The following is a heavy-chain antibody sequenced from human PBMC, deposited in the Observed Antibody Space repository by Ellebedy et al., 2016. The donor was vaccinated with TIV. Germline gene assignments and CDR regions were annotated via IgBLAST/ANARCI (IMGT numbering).Heavy chain of an antibody. CDR3: ARDPSVNDYGDPRWFDP. V-gene: IGHV1-18*04. CDR2: ISAYNGNT. Sequence: ASVKVSCKASGYTFTGYYMHWVRQAPGQGLEWMGWISAYNGNTNYAQKLQGRVTMTTDTSTSTAYMELRSLRSDDTAVYYCARDPSVNDYGDPRWFDPWGQGTLVTASS. D-gene: IGHD4-17*01. J-gene: IGHJ5*02. CDR1: GYTFTGYY.